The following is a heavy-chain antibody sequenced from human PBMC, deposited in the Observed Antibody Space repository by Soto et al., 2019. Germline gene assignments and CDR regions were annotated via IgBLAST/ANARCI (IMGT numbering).Heavy chain of an antibody. V-gene: IGHV3-11*06. CDR3: ARSGDNYNVLDY. CDR1: GFTFSDYY. J-gene: IGHJ4*02. Sequence: GGFLSLSCEGSGFTFSDYYMSWIRQAPGRGLEWISYSSNSGTFTRYSDSVKGRFSISRDNTKNFLYLQMNSLRAEDTAVYYCARSGDNYNVLDYWGQGTTVTVSS. CDR2: SSNSGTFT. D-gene: IGHD3-10*02.